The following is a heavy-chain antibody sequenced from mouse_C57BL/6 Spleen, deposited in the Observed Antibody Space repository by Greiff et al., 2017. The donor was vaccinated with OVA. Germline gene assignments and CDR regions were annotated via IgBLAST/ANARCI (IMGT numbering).Heavy chain of an antibody. CDR3: AVFAY. V-gene: IGHV1-50*01. J-gene: IGHJ3*01. CDR1: GYTFTSYW. Sequence: VQLQQPGAELVKPGASVKLSCKASGYTFTSYWMQWVKQRPGQGLEWIGEIDPSDSYTNYNQKFKGKATLTVDTSSSTAYMQLSSLTSEDSAVYYCAVFAYWGQGTLVTVSA. CDR2: IDPSDSYT.